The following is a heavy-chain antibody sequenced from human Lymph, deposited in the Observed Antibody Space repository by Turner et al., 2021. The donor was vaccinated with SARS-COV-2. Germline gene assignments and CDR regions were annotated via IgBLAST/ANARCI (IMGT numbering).Heavy chain of an antibody. CDR3: ARGRYSGGGMDV. J-gene: IGHJ6*02. CDR1: GYTFTSYD. V-gene: IGHV1-8*02. CDR2: MNPNSGNT. Sequence: QVQLVQSGAEVKKPGASVKVSCKAPGYTFTSYDINWVRQATGQGLEWMGGMNPNSGNTGYAQKCQGRVTMTRNTSISTAYMELSSLRSEDTAVYYCARGRYSGGGMDVWGQGTTVTVSS. D-gene: IGHD1-26*01.